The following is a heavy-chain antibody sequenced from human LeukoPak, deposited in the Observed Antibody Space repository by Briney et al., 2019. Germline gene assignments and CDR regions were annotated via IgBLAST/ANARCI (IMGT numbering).Heavy chain of an antibody. D-gene: IGHD6-19*01. CDR2: IRGNNGNT. CDR1: GYTFSSYG. V-gene: IGHV1-18*01. CDR3: ARVQSSGLLDY. J-gene: IGHJ4*02. Sequence: ASVKVSCKTSGYTFSSYGFSWVRQAPGQGLEWMGWIRGNNGNTNYAQNLQGRVTMTTDTSTSTVYMELRSLRSDDTAVYYCARVQSSGLLDYWGQGTLVTVSS.